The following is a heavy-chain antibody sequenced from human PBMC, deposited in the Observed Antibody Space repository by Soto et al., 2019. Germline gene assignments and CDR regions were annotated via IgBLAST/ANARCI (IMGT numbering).Heavy chain of an antibody. CDR1: GYSFNNYG. CDR3: ARVYCDGGCVFDY. Sequence: VQLVQSGAEVKKPGASVKVSCKASGYSFNNYGITWVRQAPGQGLEWMGWISAYNGNRNYAQKLQGRVTVTTDTSTSTAYMELRSLRSDDTAVYYCARVYCDGGCVFDYWGQGTVVTVSS. J-gene: IGHJ4*02. D-gene: IGHD2-21*02. V-gene: IGHV1-18*01. CDR2: ISAYNGNR.